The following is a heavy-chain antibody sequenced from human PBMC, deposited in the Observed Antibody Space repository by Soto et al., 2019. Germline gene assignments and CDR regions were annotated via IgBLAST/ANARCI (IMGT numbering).Heavy chain of an antibody. CDR2: MNPNSGNT. CDR3: VSLPMRERLGSEVDAFDI. V-gene: IGHV1-8*01. CDR1: AFTFTSYD. Sequence: VXSVKVSFTASAFTFTSYDIRWVRHTTGQGLEWMGWMNPNSGNTGYAQKFQSRVTMTRNTSISTAYMELSSLRSEDTGVYFCVSLPMRERLGSEVDAFDIWGQGTMVTVSS. J-gene: IGHJ3*02. D-gene: IGHD1-1*01.